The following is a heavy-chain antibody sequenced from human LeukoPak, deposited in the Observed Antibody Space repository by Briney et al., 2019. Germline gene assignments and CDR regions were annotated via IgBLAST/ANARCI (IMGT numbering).Heavy chain of an antibody. Sequence: SETLSLTCTVAGDSISSYYWSWIRQSPGKGLEWVGQISYGGNTKYNPSLRGRVTISADTSKFSLKLTSVTAADTAVYARGRVYFYGSGSRYLDDAFDLWGQGTTVTVSS. CDR1: GDSISSYY. CDR3: GRVYFYGSGSRYLDDAFDL. J-gene: IGHJ3*01. D-gene: IGHD3-10*01. CDR2: ISYGGNT. V-gene: IGHV4-59*01.